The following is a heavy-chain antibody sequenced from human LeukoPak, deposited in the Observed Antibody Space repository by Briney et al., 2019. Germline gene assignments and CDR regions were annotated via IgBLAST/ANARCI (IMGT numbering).Heavy chain of an antibody. CDR2: IWYDGSNK. D-gene: IGHD6-13*01. J-gene: IGHJ6*02. Sequence: GGSLRLSCAASGFTFSSYGMHWVRQAPGKGLEWVAVIWYDGSNKYYADSVKGRFTISRDNSKNTLYLQMNSLRAEDTAVYYCAREWGSSWYEEYYGMDVWGQGTTVTVSS. CDR1: GFTFSSYG. V-gene: IGHV3-33*01. CDR3: AREWGSSWYEEYYGMDV.